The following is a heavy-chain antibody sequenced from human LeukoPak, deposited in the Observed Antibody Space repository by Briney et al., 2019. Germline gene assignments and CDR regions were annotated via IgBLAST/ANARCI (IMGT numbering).Heavy chain of an antibody. Sequence: GGSLRLSCAASGFTFSSYEMNWVRQAPGKGLEWVSAISGSGGSTYYADSVKGRFTISRDNSKNTLYLQMNSLRADDTAVYYCAKLLNDYGDYYFDYWGQGTLVTVSS. CDR1: GFTFSSYE. D-gene: IGHD4-17*01. V-gene: IGHV3-23*01. CDR2: ISGSGGST. CDR3: AKLLNDYGDYYFDY. J-gene: IGHJ4*02.